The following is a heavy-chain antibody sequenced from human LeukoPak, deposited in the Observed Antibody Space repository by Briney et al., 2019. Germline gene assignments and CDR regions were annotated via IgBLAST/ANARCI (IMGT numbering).Heavy chain of an antibody. Sequence: GGCLRLSCAAPGFTFNKYWLTWVRQAPGKGLEWVANIKQDDSQIDYLEPVERRCTITRDNAKNSLHLQMNSLRAEDTAIYYGAREYYYSGTYYLSFFDYWGQGTLVTVSS. D-gene: IGHD3-10*01. CDR1: GFTFNKYW. CDR2: IKQDDSQI. V-gene: IGHV3-7*01. J-gene: IGHJ4*02. CDR3: AREYYYSGTYYLSFFDY.